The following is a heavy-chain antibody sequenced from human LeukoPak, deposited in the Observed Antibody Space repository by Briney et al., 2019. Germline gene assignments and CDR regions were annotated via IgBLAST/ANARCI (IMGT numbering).Heavy chain of an antibody. CDR1: GGSISSSSYY. V-gene: IGHV4-39*07. Sequence: SETLSLTCTVSGGSISSSSYYWGWIRQPPGKGLEWIGSIYYSGSTYYNPSLKSQVTISVDTSKNQFSLKLSSVTAADTAVYYRAEGYCSGGSCLIDYWGQGTLVTVSS. D-gene: IGHD2-15*01. CDR3: AEGYCSGGSCLIDY. J-gene: IGHJ4*02. CDR2: IYYSGST.